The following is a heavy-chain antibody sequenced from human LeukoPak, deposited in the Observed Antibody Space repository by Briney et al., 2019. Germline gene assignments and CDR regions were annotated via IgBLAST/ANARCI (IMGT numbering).Heavy chain of an antibody. J-gene: IGHJ3*02. D-gene: IGHD3-10*01. CDR2: ISDSSSTI. V-gene: IGHV3-48*01. CDR1: GFTFSTYS. Sequence: GSLRLSCAASGFTFSTYSMNWVRQAPGKGLEWVSYISDSSSTIYYADSVKGRFTISRDNAKNSLYLQMHTLRAEDTAVYYCASFPPYMVRTDAFDIWGQGTMVTVSS. CDR3: ASFPPYMVRTDAFDI.